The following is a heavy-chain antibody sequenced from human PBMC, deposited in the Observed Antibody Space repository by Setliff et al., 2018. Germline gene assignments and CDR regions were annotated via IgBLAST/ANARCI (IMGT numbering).Heavy chain of an antibody. J-gene: IGHJ4*02. D-gene: IGHD3-3*01. CDR2: IYYSGST. V-gene: IGHV4-39*07. CDR3: ARRETYYNFWSGYFDY. CDR1: GGSISSSSYY. Sequence: SETLSLTCTVSGGSISSSSYYWGWIRQPPGKGLEWIGSIYYSGSTYYNPSLKSRVTISVDTAKNQFSLKLSSVTAADTAVYYCARRETYYNFWSGYFDYWGQGTLVTVSS.